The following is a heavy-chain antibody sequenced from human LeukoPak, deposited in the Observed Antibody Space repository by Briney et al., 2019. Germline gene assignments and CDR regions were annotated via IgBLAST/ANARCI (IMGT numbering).Heavy chain of an antibody. Sequence: PGGSLRLSCAASGFTFSSYWMHWVRQAPGKGLVWVSLIDGDGGSTTYADSVKGRFTISRDKAEHTLYLQMNSPRVGDTAVYFCARGSYSHYGMDVWGQGTTVTVSS. CDR3: ARGSYSHYGMDV. V-gene: IGHV3-74*03. CDR1: GFTFSSYW. J-gene: IGHJ6*02. CDR2: IDGDGGST. D-gene: IGHD1-26*01.